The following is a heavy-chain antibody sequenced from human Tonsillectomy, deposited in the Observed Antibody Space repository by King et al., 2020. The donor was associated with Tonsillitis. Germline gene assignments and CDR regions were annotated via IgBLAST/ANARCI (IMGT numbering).Heavy chain of an antibody. V-gene: IGHV3-30-3*01. CDR1: RFTFSRYA. J-gene: IGHJ4*02. Sequence: VQLVESGGGVVQPGRSLRLSCAASRFTFSRYAMHWVRQAPGKGLEWVAVISYDGSDKYYADSVKGRFTISRDNSKNSLYVQMHSLRPEDTAVYYCARDQSPGDSSGYLNYWRQGTLVTVSS. CDR2: ISYDGSDK. CDR3: ARDQSPGDSSGYLNY. D-gene: IGHD3-22*01.